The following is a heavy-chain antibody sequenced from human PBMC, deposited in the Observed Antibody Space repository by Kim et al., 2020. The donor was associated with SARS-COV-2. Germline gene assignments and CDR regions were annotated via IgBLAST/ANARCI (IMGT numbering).Heavy chain of an antibody. Sequence: KSRVTISVDTSKNQFSLKLSSVTAADTAVYYCARDGVVVVAATPNDAFDIWGQGTMVTVSS. J-gene: IGHJ3*02. D-gene: IGHD2-15*01. CDR3: ARDGVVVVAATPNDAFDI. V-gene: IGHV4-31*02.